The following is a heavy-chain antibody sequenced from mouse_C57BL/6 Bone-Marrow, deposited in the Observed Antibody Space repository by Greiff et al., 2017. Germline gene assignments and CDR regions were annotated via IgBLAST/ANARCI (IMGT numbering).Heavy chain of an antibody. V-gene: IGHV1-54*01. CDR1: GYAFTNYL. J-gene: IGHJ3*01. CDR3: ARRGDDGSPWFAY. Sequence: QVQLQQSGAELVRPGTSVKVSCKASGYAFTNYLIEWVKQRPGQGLEWIGVIIPGSGGTNYNEQFKGKATLTADTSSSTAYMQLSSLTSEDSAVYCCARRGDDGSPWFAYWGQGTLVTVSA. D-gene: IGHD1-1*01. CDR2: IIPGSGGT.